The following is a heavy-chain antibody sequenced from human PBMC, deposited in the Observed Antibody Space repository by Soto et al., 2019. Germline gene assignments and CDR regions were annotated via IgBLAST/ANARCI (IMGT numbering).Heavy chain of an antibody. CDR3: ARLPGAPGQDYYYGMDV. Sequence: QVQLVQSGAEVKKPGSSVKVSCKASGGTFSSYAISWVRQAPGQGLEWMGGIIPIFGTANYAQKFQGRVTITADKSTSTAYMELSSLRSEDTAVYYCARLPGAPGQDYYYGMDVWGQETTVTVSS. V-gene: IGHV1-69*06. CDR1: GGTFSSYA. CDR2: IIPIFGTA. J-gene: IGHJ6*02. D-gene: IGHD3-10*01.